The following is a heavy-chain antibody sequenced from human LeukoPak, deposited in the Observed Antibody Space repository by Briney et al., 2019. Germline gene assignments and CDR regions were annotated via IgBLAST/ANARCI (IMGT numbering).Heavy chain of an antibody. Sequence: SVKVSSKASGGTFSSYAISWVRQAPGQGLEWMGRIIPILGIANYAQKFQGRVTITADKSTSTAYMELSSLRSEDTAVYYCARVSDTLTDYWGQGTLVTVSS. J-gene: IGHJ4*02. CDR3: ARVSDTLTDY. V-gene: IGHV1-69*04. D-gene: IGHD3-16*01. CDR2: IIPILGIA. CDR1: GGTFSSYA.